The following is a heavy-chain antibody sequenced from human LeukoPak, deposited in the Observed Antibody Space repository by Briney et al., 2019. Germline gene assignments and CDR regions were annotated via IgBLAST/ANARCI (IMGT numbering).Heavy chain of an antibody. CDR2: ISPNSGGT. J-gene: IGHJ4*02. D-gene: IGHD3-10*01. V-gene: IGHV1-2*02. CDR3: ARSPYYGSGSHVGY. Sequence: ASVKVSCKASGYTFTGYYMHWVRQAPGQGLEWMGWISPNSGGTNYAQKFQGRVTMTRDTSISTAYMELSRLRSDDTAVYYCARSPYYGSGSHVGYWGQGTLVTVSS. CDR1: GYTFTGYY.